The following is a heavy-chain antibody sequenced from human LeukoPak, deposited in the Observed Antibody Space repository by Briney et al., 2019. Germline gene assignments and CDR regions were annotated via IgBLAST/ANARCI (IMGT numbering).Heavy chain of an antibody. CDR3: AKGGDGYNYYFDY. CDR1: GFTFSSYA. V-gene: IGHV3-23*01. CDR2: ISGSGGST. J-gene: IGHJ4*02. D-gene: IGHD5-24*01. Sequence: GGSLRLSCAASGFTFSSYAMSWVRQAPGKGLEWVSAISGSGGSTYYADSVKGRFTISRDNSKNTLYLQMNRLRAEDTAVYYCAKGGDGYNYYFDYWGQETLVTVSS.